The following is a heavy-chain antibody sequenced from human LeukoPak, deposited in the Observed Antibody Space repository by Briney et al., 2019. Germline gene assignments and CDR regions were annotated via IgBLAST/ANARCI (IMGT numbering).Heavy chain of an antibody. J-gene: IGHJ5*02. Sequence: PGESLQISCQGSGYRFTNYWIGWVRQMPGKGLEWMGIICPGDSDTRYSPSFQGQVTLSADKSISTAYLQWSSLKASDTAMYYCARPDCSGDCPWGQGTLVTVSS. CDR3: ARPDCSGDCP. D-gene: IGHD2-21*02. CDR1: GYRFTNYW. V-gene: IGHV5-51*01. CDR2: ICPGDSDT.